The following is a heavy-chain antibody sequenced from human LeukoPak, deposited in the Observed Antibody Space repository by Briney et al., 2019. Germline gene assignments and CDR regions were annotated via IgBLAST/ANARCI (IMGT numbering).Heavy chain of an antibody. D-gene: IGHD2-8*01. Sequence: GESLKISCQVSGYIFTNYWIGWVRQMPGRGLEWMGIIYPGDSDTRYSPSFKGQVTISADKSISTAYLQWSSLKASDTAMYYCAKMYSTSPGSFDYWGQGTLVTVSS. CDR2: IYPGDSDT. CDR3: AKMYSTSPGSFDY. J-gene: IGHJ4*02. V-gene: IGHV5-51*01. CDR1: GYIFTNYW.